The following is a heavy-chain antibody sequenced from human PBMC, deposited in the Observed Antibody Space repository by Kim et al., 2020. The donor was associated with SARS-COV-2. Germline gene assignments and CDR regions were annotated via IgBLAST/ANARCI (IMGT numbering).Heavy chain of an antibody. D-gene: IGHD3-22*01. CDR1: GFTFSSYA. CDR2: ISGSGGST. Sequence: GGSLRLSCAASGFTFSSYAMSWVRQAPGKGLEWVSAISGSGGSTYYADSVKGRFTISRDNSKNTLYLQMNSLRAEDTAVYYCAKGVLVGDYYDSSGYYDYWGQGTLVTVSS. CDR3: AKGVLVGDYYDSSGYYDY. J-gene: IGHJ4*02. V-gene: IGHV3-23*01.